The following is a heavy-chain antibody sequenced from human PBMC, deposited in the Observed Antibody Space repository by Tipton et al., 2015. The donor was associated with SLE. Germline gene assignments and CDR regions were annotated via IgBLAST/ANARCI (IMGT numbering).Heavy chain of an antibody. Sequence: SLRLSCAASGFTFSSYGMHWIRQAPGKGLEWVSYISSSGSTIYYADSVKGRFTISRDNAKNSLYLQMNSLRAEDTAVYYCARRGSGYYYEAFDIWGQGTMVTVSS. J-gene: IGHJ3*02. D-gene: IGHD3-22*01. CDR3: ARRGSGYYYEAFDI. CDR1: GFTFSSYG. CDR2: ISSSGSTI. V-gene: IGHV3-48*03.